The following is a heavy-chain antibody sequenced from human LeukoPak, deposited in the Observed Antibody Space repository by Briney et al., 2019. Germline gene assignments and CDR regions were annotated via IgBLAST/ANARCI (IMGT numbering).Heavy chain of an antibody. D-gene: IGHD3-10*01. CDR1: GYTFTSYG. V-gene: IGHV1-18*01. CDR3: ARVLWFGEIYPTGVPYYYGMDV. Sequence: ASVKVSCKASGYTFTSYGISWVRQAPGQGLEWMGWISAYNGNTNYAQKLQGRVTMTTDTSTSTAYMELRSLRSDDAAVYYCARVLWFGEIYPTGVPYYYGMDVWGQGTTVTVSS. J-gene: IGHJ6*02. CDR2: ISAYNGNT.